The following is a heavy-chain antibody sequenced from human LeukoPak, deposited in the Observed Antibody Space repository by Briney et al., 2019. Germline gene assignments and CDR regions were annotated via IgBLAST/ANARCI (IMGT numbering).Heavy chain of an antibody. D-gene: IGHD6-6*01. CDR3: ARVFRIAAKLRLDAFDI. Sequence: ASVKVSCKASGYTFTGYYMHWVRQAPGQGLEWMGWISAYNGNTNYAQKLQGRVTMTTDTSTSTAYMELRSLRSDDTAVYYCARVFRIAAKLRLDAFDIWGQGTMVTVSS. V-gene: IGHV1-18*04. CDR2: ISAYNGNT. J-gene: IGHJ3*02. CDR1: GYTFTGYY.